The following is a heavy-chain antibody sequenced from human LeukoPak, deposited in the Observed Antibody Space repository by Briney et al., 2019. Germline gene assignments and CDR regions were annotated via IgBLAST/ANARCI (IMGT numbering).Heavy chain of an antibody. CDR2: ISSDGSNK. D-gene: IGHD1-26*01. CDR3: ARELIVGATEGGAFDY. J-gene: IGHJ4*02. V-gene: IGHV3-30*04. Sequence: GGSLRLSCAASGFTFSSYAMHWVRQAPGKGLEWVALISSDGSNKYHGDSVKGRFTISRGNSKNTLYLQMNRMRAEDTAVYYCARELIVGATEGGAFDYWGQGTLVTVSS. CDR1: GFTFSSYA.